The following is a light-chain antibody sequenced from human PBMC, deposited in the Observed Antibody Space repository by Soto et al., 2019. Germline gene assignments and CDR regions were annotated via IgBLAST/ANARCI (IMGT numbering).Light chain of an antibody. CDR3: AAWDDSLNVYV. V-gene: IGLV1-36*01. CDR2: YDD. Sequence: QSVLTQPPSVSEAPRQRVTISCSGSSSNIGNNAVNWYQQLPGKAPKLLIYYDDLLPSGVSDRFSGSKSGTSASLAISGLQSEDEADYYCAAWDDSLNVYVFGTGTKLTVL. J-gene: IGLJ1*01. CDR1: SSNIGNNA.